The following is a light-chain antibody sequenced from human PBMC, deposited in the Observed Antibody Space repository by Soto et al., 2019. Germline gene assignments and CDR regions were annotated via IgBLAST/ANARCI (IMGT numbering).Light chain of an antibody. CDR2: TAS. V-gene: IGKV1D-12*01. Sequence: DIQMTQSPTSVSASVGDRVTITCRARQDISSWLAWYQQKPGKAPKLLIDTASSLQSGVPSRFSGSGSRTAFPLTISSLQPEDFATYYSQQGNIIPLTFGGGTKVEIK. J-gene: IGKJ4*01. CDR1: QDISSW. CDR3: QQGNIIPLT.